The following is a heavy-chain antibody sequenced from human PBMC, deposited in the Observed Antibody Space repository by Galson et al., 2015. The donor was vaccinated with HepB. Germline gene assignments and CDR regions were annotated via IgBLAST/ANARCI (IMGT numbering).Heavy chain of an antibody. J-gene: IGHJ6*02. CDR2: ISGSGGST. V-gene: IGHV3-23*01. D-gene: IGHD6-13*01. Sequence: SLRLSCAASGFSFDDYTMHWVRQAPGKGLEWVSAISGSGGSTYYADSVKGRFTISRDNSKSTLYLLMNSLRAEDTAVYYCAKVDLDSFAGTFYYYGMAVWGQGTTVTVSS. CDR3: AKVDLDSFAGTFYYYGMAV. CDR1: GFSFDDYT.